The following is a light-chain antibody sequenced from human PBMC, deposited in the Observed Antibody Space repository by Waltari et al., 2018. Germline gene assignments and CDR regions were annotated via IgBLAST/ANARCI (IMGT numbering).Light chain of an antibody. Sequence: EIVLTQSPATLSLSPGERATLSCGASQSVSSSYLAWYQQKTRLAPRLLIYDGSSRATGIPDRCSGSGSWTEFTLTISRLEPEDYAVYYCQQYCSSPRTFGQGTKVEIK. CDR2: DGS. CDR1: QSVSSSY. J-gene: IGKJ1*01. CDR3: QQYCSSPRT. V-gene: IGKV3D-20*01.